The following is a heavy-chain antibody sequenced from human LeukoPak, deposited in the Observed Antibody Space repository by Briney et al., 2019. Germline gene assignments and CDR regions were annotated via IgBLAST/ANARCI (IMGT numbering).Heavy chain of an antibody. Sequence: GGSLRLSCAGSGFIFTSYAMTWVRQAPGKGLEWVSAITGSGGGTYYADSVKGRFTISRDNSKNTLYLQMNSLRAEDTAVYYCAKYITVTTTSYYYYMDVWGKGTTVTVSS. V-gene: IGHV3-23*01. CDR1: GFIFTSYA. CDR3: AKYITVTTTSYYYYMDV. D-gene: IGHD4-11*01. CDR2: ITGSGGGT. J-gene: IGHJ6*03.